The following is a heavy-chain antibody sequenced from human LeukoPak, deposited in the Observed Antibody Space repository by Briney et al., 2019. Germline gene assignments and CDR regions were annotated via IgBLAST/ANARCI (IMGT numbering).Heavy chain of an antibody. D-gene: IGHD2-8*01. J-gene: IGHJ3*02. Sequence: GGSLRLSCAASGFTFDDYAIHWVRQAPGKGLEWVSGISWNGAKIVYADSVKGRYTISRDNAKNSLYLQMDSLGTEDTALYYCARETHSTMVPGYAFDIWGQGTMVTVSS. V-gene: IGHV3-9*01. CDR1: GFTFDDYA. CDR2: ISWNGAKI. CDR3: ARETHSTMVPGYAFDI.